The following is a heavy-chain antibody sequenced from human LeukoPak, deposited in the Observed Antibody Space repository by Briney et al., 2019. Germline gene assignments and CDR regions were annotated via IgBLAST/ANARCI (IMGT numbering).Heavy chain of an antibody. Sequence: GASVKVSCKASGYTFTSYAMHWVRQAPGQRLEWMGWINAGNGNTKYSQKFQGRVTITRDTSASTAYMELSSLRSEDTAVYYCARDRSYTAMVPGYYYGMDVWGQGTTVTVSS. CDR2: INAGNGNT. V-gene: IGHV1-3*01. CDR3: ARDRSYTAMVPGYYYGMDV. D-gene: IGHD5-18*01. CDR1: GYTFTSYA. J-gene: IGHJ6*02.